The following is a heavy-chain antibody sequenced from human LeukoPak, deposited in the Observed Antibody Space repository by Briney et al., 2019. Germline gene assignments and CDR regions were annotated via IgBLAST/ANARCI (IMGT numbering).Heavy chain of an antibody. V-gene: IGHV1-2*02. J-gene: IGHJ6*02. CDR3: AGGYENYYYGMDV. D-gene: IGHD6-13*01. Sequence: ASVKVSCKASGYTFTGYYMYWVRQAPGQGLEWMGWINPNSGGTNYAQKFQGRVTMTRDTSISTAYMELSRLRSDDTAVYYCAGGYENYYYGMDVWGQGTTVTVSS. CDR2: INPNSGGT. CDR1: GYTFTGYY.